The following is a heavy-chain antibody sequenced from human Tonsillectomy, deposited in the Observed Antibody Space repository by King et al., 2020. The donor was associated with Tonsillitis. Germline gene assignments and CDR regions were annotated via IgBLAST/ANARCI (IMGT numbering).Heavy chain of an antibody. J-gene: IGHJ4*02. CDR2: IYYSGST. V-gene: IGHV4-30-4*01. CDR1: GGSISSGDYY. Sequence: QLQESGPGLVKPSQTLSLTCTVSGGSISSGDYYLSWIRQPPGKGLEWIGYIYYSGSTYYNPSLKSRVTISVDTSKNQFSLKLSSVTAADTAVYYCARNTLSMGDTFTVMAAYFEYWGQGNLVTVSS. CDR3: ARNTLSMGDTFTVMAAYFEY. D-gene: IGHD5-18*01.